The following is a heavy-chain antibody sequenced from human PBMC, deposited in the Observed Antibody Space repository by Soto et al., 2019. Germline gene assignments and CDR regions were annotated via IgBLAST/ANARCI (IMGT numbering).Heavy chain of an antibody. J-gene: IGHJ4*02. CDR3: AREGGYDSPHGC. CDR2: IISSGGST. V-gene: IGHV3-23*01. CDR1: GFTFSTYA. D-gene: IGHD5-12*01. Sequence: HPVGSLRLSCAASGFTFSTYAMNWVRQAPGKGLEWVSLIISSGGSTYYADSVKGRFTISRDNSKNTLYLQMNSLRADDTAVYYCAREGGYDSPHGCWGQGTLVTVSS.